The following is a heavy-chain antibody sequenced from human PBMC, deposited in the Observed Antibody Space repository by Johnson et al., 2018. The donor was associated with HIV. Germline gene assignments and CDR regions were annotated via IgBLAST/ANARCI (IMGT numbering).Heavy chain of an antibody. D-gene: IGHD3-22*01. CDR1: GFTFSVYD. CDR2: INQDGSEK. V-gene: IGHV3-7*05. CDR3: ARLIAVVIDGFDI. J-gene: IGHJ3*02. Sequence: VQLVESGGGLVQPGGSLRLSYDASGFTFSVYDRHWVCQAPGKGLEWVANINQDGSEKYFVDSVKGRFTISRDNAKNSLYLQMNTLRAEDTAVYYCARLIAVVIDGFDIWGQGTMVTVSS.